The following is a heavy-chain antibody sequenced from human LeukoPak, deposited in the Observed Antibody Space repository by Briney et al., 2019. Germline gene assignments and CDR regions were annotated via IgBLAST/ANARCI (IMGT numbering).Heavy chain of an antibody. CDR2: IYPGDSDT. J-gene: IGHJ4*02. CDR1: GYSFTTYW. CDR3: ARHNLGDSSSWYFDY. D-gene: IGHD6-13*01. Sequence: AGESLKISCKGSGYSFTTYWIGWVRQMPGKGLEWMGIIYPGDSDTRYSPSFQGQVTISADKSISTAYLQWSSLKASDTAIYYCARHNLGDSSSWYFDYWGQGTLVTVSS. V-gene: IGHV5-51*01.